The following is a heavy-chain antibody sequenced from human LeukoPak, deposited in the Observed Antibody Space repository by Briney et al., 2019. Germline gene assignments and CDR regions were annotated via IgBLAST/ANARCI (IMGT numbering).Heavy chain of an antibody. CDR3: ARSPTSWYFDY. CDR1: GFTFSGSG. CDR2: IRYHGSDR. Sequence: GESLRLSCAASGFTFSGSGMHWVRQAPGKGLEWVAFIRYHGSDRYYADSVKGRFTISRDNSKNTLYLQMNSLRPEDTSVYFCARSPTSWYFDYWGQGTLSPSPQ. J-gene: IGHJ4*02. V-gene: IGHV3-30*02. D-gene: IGHD2-2*01.